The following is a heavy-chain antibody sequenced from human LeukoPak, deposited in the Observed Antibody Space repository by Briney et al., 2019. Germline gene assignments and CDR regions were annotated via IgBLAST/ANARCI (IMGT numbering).Heavy chain of an antibody. V-gene: IGHV1-69*05. CDR2: IIPIFGTA. J-gene: IGHJ4*02. D-gene: IGHD3-22*01. CDR1: GGTFSSYA. Sequence: SVKVSCKASGGTFSSYAISWVRQAPGQGLEWMGRIIPIFGTANYAQKFQGRVTITTDESTSTAYMELSSLRSEDTAVYYCPVYYYDSSGPSGYYFDYWGQGTLVTVSS. CDR3: PVYYYDSSGPSGYYFDY.